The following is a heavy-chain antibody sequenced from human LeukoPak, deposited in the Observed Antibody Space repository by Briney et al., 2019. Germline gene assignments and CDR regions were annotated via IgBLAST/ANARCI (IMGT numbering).Heavy chain of an antibody. CDR1: GFTFRSYT. V-gene: IGHV3-48*01. Sequence: GGSLRLSCAASGFTFRSYTMKWVRQAPGKGLEWVSYIVGSSSTIYYADSVKGRFTISRDNIKNSLYLQMNSLRAEDTAVYYCAREVAVGAPDGINYYYYMDVWGKGTTVTVSS. CDR3: AREVAVGAPDGINYYYYMDV. D-gene: IGHD1-26*01. J-gene: IGHJ6*03. CDR2: IVGSSSTI.